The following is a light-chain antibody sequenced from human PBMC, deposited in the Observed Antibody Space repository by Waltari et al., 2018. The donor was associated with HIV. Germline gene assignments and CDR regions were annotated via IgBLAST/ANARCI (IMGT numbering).Light chain of an antibody. CDR1: SSDVGVYNY. CDR2: EVT. Sequence: QSALTQPPSASGSPGQSVTISCTGTSSDVGVYNYISWYQQHPGKAPKLMIFEVTKRPAGVPYRFSGSKYGNTASLTVSGLQAEDEAVYYCCSYAGSDVVFGGGTKLTVL. J-gene: IGLJ2*01. V-gene: IGLV2-8*01. CDR3: CSYAGSDVV.